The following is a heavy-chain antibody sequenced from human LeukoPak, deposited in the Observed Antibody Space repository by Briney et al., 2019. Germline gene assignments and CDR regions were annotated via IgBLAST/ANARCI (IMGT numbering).Heavy chain of an antibody. CDR2: IIPIFGTA. Sequence: SVKVSCKASGYTFTGYYMHWVRQAPGQGLEWMGGIIPIFGTANYAQKFQGRVTITADKSTSTAYMELSSLRSEDTAVYYCARGSRVEYYYYYMDVWGKGTTVTVSS. CDR3: ARGSRVEYYYYYMDV. CDR1: GYTFTGYY. J-gene: IGHJ6*03. V-gene: IGHV1-69*06.